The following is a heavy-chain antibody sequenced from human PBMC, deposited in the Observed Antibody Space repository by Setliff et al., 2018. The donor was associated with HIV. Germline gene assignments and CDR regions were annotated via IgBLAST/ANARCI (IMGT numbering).Heavy chain of an antibody. J-gene: IGHJ4*02. CDR3: TKGGYGSGSYYYFGN. CDR1: GFTFDDYA. V-gene: IGHV3-9*01. CDR2: ISWNSGNI. Sequence: SLRLSCAASGFTFDDYAMHWVRQAPGKGLEWVSGISWNSGNIGYADSVKGRFTISRDNAKNSLYLQMNSLRAEDTALYYCTKGGYGSGSYYYFGNWGQGTLVTVSS. D-gene: IGHD3-10*01.